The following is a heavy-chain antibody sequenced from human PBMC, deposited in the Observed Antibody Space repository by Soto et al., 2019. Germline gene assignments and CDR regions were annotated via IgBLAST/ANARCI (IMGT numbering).Heavy chain of an antibody. D-gene: IGHD2-2*01. CDR3: AKGPASVLVPAAMNYYYGMDV. J-gene: IGHJ6*02. Sequence: QVQLVESGGGVVQPGRSLRLSCAASGFTFSSYGMHWVRQAPGKGLEWVAVISYDGSNKYYADSVKGRFTISRDNSKNTLYLQINSLRAEDTAVYYFAKGPASVLVPAAMNYYYGMDVWGQGTTVTVSS. CDR2: ISYDGSNK. CDR1: GFTFSSYG. V-gene: IGHV3-30*18.